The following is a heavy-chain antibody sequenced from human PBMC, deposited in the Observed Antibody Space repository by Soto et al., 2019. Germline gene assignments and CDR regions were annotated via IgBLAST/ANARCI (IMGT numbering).Heavy chain of an antibody. CDR3: ARHSFVGGYDSRKGYFDY. Sequence: SETLSLTCTVSGGSISSSSYYWGWIRQPPGKGLEWIGSIYYSGSTYYNPSLKSRVTISVDTSKNQFSLKLSSVTAADTAVYYCARHSFVGGYDSRKGYFDYWGQGTLVTGSS. CDR1: GGSISSSSYY. CDR2: IYYSGST. D-gene: IGHD5-12*01. V-gene: IGHV4-39*01. J-gene: IGHJ4*02.